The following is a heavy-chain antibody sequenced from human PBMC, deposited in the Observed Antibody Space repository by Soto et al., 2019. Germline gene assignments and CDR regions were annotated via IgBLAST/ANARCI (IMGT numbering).Heavy chain of an antibody. J-gene: IGHJ4*02. CDR1: GGSISSSSYY. V-gene: IGHV4-39*01. CDR3: ARHARPYYDDSSGYYAWGYFDY. D-gene: IGHD3-22*01. Sequence: SETLSLTCTVSGGSISSSSYYWGWIRQPPGKGLEWIGSIYYSGSTYYNPSLKSRVTISVDTSKNQFSLKLSSVTAADTAVYYCARHARPYYDDSSGYYAWGYFDYWGQGTLVTFSS. CDR2: IYYSGST.